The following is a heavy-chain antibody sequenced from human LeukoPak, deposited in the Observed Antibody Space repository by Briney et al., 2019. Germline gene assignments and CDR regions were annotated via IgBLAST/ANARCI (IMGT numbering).Heavy chain of an antibody. Sequence: PGGSLRLSCAASGFTFSSYAMSWVRQAPGKGLEWVSAISGSGGSTYYADSVKGRFTISRDNSKNTLYLQMDSLRAEDTAVYYCAKSDLVVVPAAHDYWGQGTLVTVSS. D-gene: IGHD2-2*01. CDR1: GFTFSSYA. CDR2: ISGSGGST. J-gene: IGHJ4*02. CDR3: AKSDLVVVPAAHDY. V-gene: IGHV3-23*01.